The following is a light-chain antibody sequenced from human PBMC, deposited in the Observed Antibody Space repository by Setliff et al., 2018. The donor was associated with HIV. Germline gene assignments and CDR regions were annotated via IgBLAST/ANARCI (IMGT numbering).Light chain of an antibody. J-gene: IGLJ1*01. Sequence: QSVLTQPASVSGSPGQSITISCTGTTSDVGGYNYVSWYQQHPGKAPKLIIYEVKNRPSGVSNRFSGSKSGNTASLTISGLLAEDEADYYCSSYAITNTLPFGTGTKSPS. V-gene: IGLV2-14*01. CDR2: EVK. CDR1: TSDVGGYNY. CDR3: SSYAITNTLP.